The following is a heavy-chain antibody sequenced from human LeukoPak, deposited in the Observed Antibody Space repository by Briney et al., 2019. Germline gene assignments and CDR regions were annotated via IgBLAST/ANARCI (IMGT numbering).Heavy chain of an antibody. CDR2: IYSGGST. Sequence: GGSLRLSCAASGFTVHSNYMSWVRQAPGKGLEWVSVIYSGGSTKHADSVKGRFTISRDNSKNTLYLQMNSLRAEDTAVYYCARDHFGVVDWGQGTLVTVSS. V-gene: IGHV3-53*01. CDR1: GFTVHSNY. CDR3: ARDHFGVVD. D-gene: IGHD3-3*01. J-gene: IGHJ4*02.